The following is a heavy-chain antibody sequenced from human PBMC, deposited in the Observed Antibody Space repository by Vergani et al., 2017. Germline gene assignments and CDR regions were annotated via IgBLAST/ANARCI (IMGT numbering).Heavy chain of an antibody. V-gene: IGHV1-18*04. CDR1: GYTFTSYG. CDR3: ARASRWITFWGVIYPYYFDY. CDR2: ISAYTGNT. D-gene: IGHD3-16*02. Sequence: QVQLVQSGAEVKKPGSSVKVSCKASGYTFTSYGISWVRQAPGQGLEWMGWISAYTGNTNYAQKLQGRVTMTTDTSTSTAYMELRSLRSDDTAVYYCARASRWITFWGVIYPYYFDYGGQGTLVTVSS. J-gene: IGHJ4*02.